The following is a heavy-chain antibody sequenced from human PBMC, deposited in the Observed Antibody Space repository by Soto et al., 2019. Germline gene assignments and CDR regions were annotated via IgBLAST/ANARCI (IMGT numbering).Heavy chain of an antibody. CDR2: ISANNDHT. J-gene: IGHJ4*02. CDR1: GYTLNTYG. CDR3: ARGTYFDY. Sequence: QVQLVQSGAEVKKPGASVKVSCKASGYTLNTYGITWVRQAPGQGLEWMGWISANNDHTNYPQKLQGRVTMTTDTAASTAYMEPRSLTSDDRAVYYCARGTYFDYWGQGTLVTVSS. V-gene: IGHV1-18*01.